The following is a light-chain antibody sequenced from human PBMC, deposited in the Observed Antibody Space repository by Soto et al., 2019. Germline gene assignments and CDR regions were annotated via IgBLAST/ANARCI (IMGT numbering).Light chain of an antibody. CDR3: QSYDSSGSRV. CDR2: GNS. J-gene: IGLJ1*01. V-gene: IGLV1-40*01. CDR1: SSNIGAGYD. Sequence: QSVLTQPPSVSGAPGQRVTISCTGSSSNIGAGYDVHWYQQLPGTAPKLLIYGNSNRPSGVPDRFSGSKSGTSASLAITWLQAEDEADYYCQSYDSSGSRVFGTGTKLTVL.